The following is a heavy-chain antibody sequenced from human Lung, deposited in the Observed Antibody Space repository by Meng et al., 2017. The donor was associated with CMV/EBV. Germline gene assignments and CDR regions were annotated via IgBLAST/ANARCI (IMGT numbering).Heavy chain of an antibody. V-gene: IGHV4-34*01. CDR2: INHSGST. CDR1: GGSFSGYY. CDR3: ARAGRSYGMDV. Sequence: ESLKIXCAVYGGSFSGYYWSWIRQPPGKGLEWIGEINHSGSTNYNPSLKSRVTISVDTSKNQFSLKLSSVTAADTAVYSCARAGRSYGMDVWGQGTTVTVSS. J-gene: IGHJ6*02.